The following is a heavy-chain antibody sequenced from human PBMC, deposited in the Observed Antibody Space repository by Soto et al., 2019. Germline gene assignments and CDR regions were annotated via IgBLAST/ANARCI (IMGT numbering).Heavy chain of an antibody. CDR2: IGTAGDT. D-gene: IGHD3-10*01. Sequence: EVQLVESGGGLVQPGGSLRLSCAASGFTFSSYDMHWVRQATGKGLEWVSAIGTAGDTYYPGSVKGRFTISRENAKNSLYLQMNGLRAGDTAVYYCARGGGGSRSYYNSGPDGYYYGMDVWGQGTTVTVSS. CDR3: ARGGGGSRSYYNSGPDGYYYGMDV. CDR1: GFTFSSYD. V-gene: IGHV3-13*04. J-gene: IGHJ6*02.